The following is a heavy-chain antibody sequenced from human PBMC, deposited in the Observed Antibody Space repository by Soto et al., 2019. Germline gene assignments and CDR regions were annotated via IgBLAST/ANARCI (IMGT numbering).Heavy chain of an antibody. V-gene: IGHV4-34*01. Sequence: QVQIHQWGAGVLKPSETLSLTCAVSGGSFSGYIWTWIRQTPGKGLQWIGQINHSGSAVYNPSLKPRVTLPIMSNNHFSLEVSSVTAADTAVYSCARGLSTGSPYAGGWYYFDSWGQGATVTIS. D-gene: IGHD1-26*01. CDR1: GGSFSGYI. CDR2: INHSGSA. CDR3: ARGLSTGSPYAGGWYYFDS. J-gene: IGHJ4*02.